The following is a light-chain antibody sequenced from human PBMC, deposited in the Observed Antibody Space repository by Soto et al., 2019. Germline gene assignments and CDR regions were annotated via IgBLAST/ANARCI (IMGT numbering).Light chain of an antibody. J-gene: IGLJ1*01. CDR3: QSYESSSRSGFV. CDR2: EVT. V-gene: IGLV2-14*01. Sequence: QSVLAQPSSVSGSPGQSITISCTGTSTDVGGYNYVSWYQHHSGKAPKLLIYEVTNRPSGISDRFSGSKSVNTASLAITGLQADDEADYYCQSYESSSRSGFVCGSGTRSPS. CDR1: STDVGGYNY.